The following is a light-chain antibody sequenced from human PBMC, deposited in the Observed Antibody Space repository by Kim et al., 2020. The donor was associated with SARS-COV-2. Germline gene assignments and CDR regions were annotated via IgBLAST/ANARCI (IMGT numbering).Light chain of an antibody. CDR3: AAWDDSLSGRV. J-gene: IGLJ3*02. Sequence: GQMGTISCSGSSSNIGSNYVYWYRQLPGTAPELLIYKNNQRPSGVPDRFSGSKSGTSASLAISGLRSEDEADYYCAAWDDSLSGRVFGGGTKLTVL. V-gene: IGLV1-47*01. CDR1: SSNIGSNY. CDR2: KNN.